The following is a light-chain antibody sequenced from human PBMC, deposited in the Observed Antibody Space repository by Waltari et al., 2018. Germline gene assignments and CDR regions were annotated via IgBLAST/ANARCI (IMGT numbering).Light chain of an antibody. CDR2: DVT. J-gene: IGLJ1*01. Sequence: QSALTQPASVSGSPGQSITIPCTGTSSDVGGYNFVSWYQQHPAKAPKLMIYDVTNRPSGVSNRFSGSKSGNTASLTISGLQAEDEADYYCSSYASSSAHYVFGSGTKVTVL. CDR3: SSYASSSAHYV. V-gene: IGLV2-14*03. CDR1: SSDVGGYNF.